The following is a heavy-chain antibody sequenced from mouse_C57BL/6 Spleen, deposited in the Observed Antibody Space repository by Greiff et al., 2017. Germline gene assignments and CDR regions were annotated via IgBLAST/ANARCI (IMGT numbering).Heavy chain of an antibody. J-gene: IGHJ4*01. CDR1: GYTFTSYW. CDR2: IDPSDSYT. V-gene: IGHV1-59*01. D-gene: IGHD3-3*01. Sequence: QVQLQQPGAELVRPGPSVTLSCTASGYTFTSYWLHWVKQRPGQGLEWIGVIDPSDSYTNYNQKFKGKATLTVDTSSSTAYMQLSSLTSEDSAVSYCARTLGDIYAMDYWGQGTSVTVSS. CDR3: ARTLGDIYAMDY.